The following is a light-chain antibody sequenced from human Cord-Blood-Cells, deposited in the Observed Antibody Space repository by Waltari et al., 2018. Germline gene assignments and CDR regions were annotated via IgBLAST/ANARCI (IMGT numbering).Light chain of an antibody. CDR2: EGS. V-gene: IGLV2-23*01. J-gene: IGLJ2*01. CDR1: SSDVGRYNF. Sequence: QSALTQPASVSGSPGQPITISCTGTSSDVGRYNFVSWYQQHPGKAPKLMIYEGSKRPSGVSNRFSGSKSGKAASLTFSGLQAEDEAYYYCFSYAGSGVVFGGGTKLTVL. CDR3: FSYAGSGVV.